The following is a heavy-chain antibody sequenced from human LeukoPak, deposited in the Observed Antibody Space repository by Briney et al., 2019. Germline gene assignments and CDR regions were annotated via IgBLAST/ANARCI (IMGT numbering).Heavy chain of an antibody. CDR2: ISHDGSNK. D-gene: IGHD3-3*01. V-gene: IGHV3-30*03. CDR1: GFTFSSYG. CDR3: AGGSGYPVY. J-gene: IGHJ4*02. Sequence: PGGSLRLTCAASGFTFSSYGMHWVRQAPGKGLEWVAVISHDGSNKYYADSVKGRFTISRDNSKNTLYLQMNSLRAEDTAVYYCAGGSGYPVYWGQGTLVTVSS.